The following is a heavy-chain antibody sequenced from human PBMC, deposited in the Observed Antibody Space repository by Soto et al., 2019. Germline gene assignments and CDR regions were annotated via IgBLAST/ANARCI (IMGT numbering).Heavy chain of an antibody. J-gene: IGHJ4*02. Sequence: VASVKVSCKASGYTFTNSGISWVRQAPGQGLEWMGWVSGYNGNTNYAQKVQGRVTMTADTSTNTAYMELRSLRSDDTAVYYCAITTCSATSCYLELIYWGQGTLVTVSS. D-gene: IGHD2-2*01. V-gene: IGHV1-18*04. CDR1: GYTFTNSG. CDR2: VSGYNGNT. CDR3: AITTCSATSCYLELIY.